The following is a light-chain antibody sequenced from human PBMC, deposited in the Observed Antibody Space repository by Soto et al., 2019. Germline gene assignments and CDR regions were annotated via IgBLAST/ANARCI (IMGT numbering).Light chain of an antibody. J-gene: IGLJ1*01. V-gene: IGLV2-14*01. CDR3: SADTTSNTRQIV. CDR1: SSDVGGYNY. Sequence: QSALTQPASVSGSPGQSITISCTGTSSDVGGYNYVSWYQQHPGKAPKFMIYDVSNRPSGVSNRFSGSKSGNTASLTISGLQAEEEADYYCSADTTSNTRQIVFGTGTKVTVL. CDR2: DVS.